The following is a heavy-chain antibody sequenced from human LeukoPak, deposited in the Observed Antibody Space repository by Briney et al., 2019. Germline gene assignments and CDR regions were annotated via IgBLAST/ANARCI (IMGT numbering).Heavy chain of an antibody. CDR3: ARVSPSDEDY. Sequence: SETLSLTCTVSGGSISSYYWSWIRQPPGKGLEWIGYIYYSGSTNYNPSPKSRVTISVDTSKNQFSLKLSSVTAADTAVYYCARVSPSDEDYWGQGTLVTVSS. D-gene: IGHD5-24*01. CDR2: IYYSGST. J-gene: IGHJ4*02. V-gene: IGHV4-59*01. CDR1: GGSISSYY.